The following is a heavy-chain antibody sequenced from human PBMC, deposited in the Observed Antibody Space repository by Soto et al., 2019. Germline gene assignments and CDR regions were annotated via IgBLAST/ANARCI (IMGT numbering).Heavy chain of an antibody. CDR3: ARERGHQDSSRQEVHRMFDP. CDR2: ISAYNGNT. D-gene: IGHD3-22*01. CDR1: VCNFTSYG. J-gene: IGHJ5*02. Sequence: RVSCKASVCNFTSYGIRWARQSHGQGLEWMGWISAYNGNTNYAQKLQGRVTMTTDTSTSTAYMELRSLRSDDTAVDYCARERGHQDSSRQEVHRMFDPWGKGTLVTVSS. V-gene: IGHV1-18*04.